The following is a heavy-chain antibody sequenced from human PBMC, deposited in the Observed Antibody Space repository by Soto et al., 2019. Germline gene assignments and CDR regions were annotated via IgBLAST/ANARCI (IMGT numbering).Heavy chain of an antibody. Sequence: EVQLVESGGGLVQPGGSVRLSCAASGFTFSTYSMNWVRQAPGKGLEWVSFISSSGGTIYYADSVKGRFTISRDNAKNSLYLQMNSLSDEDTAVYYCARLSVRYCSGVSCSQLDDWGQGTLVTVSS. V-gene: IGHV3-48*02. J-gene: IGHJ4*02. CDR1: GFTFSTYS. CDR3: ARLSVRYCSGVSCSQLDD. CDR2: ISSSGGTI. D-gene: IGHD2-15*01.